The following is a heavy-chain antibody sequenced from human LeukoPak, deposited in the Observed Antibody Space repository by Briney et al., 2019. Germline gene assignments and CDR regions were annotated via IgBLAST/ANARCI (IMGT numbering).Heavy chain of an antibody. V-gene: IGHV3-23*01. J-gene: IGHJ4*02. CDR2: ISGGGGNT. D-gene: IGHD2-15*01. CDR1: GFTFSNYA. CDR3: AKDTRGYFQPFDY. Sequence: GGSLRLSCTGSGFTFSNYAMSWVRQAPGKGLEWVSAISGGGGNTYYADSVKGRFTISRDNSKNTVYLQMNSLRAEDTAVYYCAKDTRGYFQPFDYWGRGTLVTVSS.